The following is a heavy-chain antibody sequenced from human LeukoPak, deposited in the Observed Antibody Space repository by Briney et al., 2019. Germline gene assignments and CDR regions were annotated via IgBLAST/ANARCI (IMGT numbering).Heavy chain of an antibody. J-gene: IGHJ5*02. CDR3: ARDSKNWFDP. Sequence: KASETLSLTCTVSGGSISSSSYYWGWLRQPPGKGLEWIGSIYYSGSTYSNPYLKSRVTISVDTSKNQFSLRLRSVRAADTAVYYCARDSKNWFDPWGQGTLVTVSS. V-gene: IGHV4-39*07. CDR1: GGSISSSSYY. CDR2: IYYSGST.